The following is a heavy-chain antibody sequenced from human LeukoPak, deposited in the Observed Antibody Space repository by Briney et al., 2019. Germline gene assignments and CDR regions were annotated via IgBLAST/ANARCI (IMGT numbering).Heavy chain of an antibody. V-gene: IGHV4-4*02. CDR3: ARGSFYALGYYMDV. CDR1: GGSISSSNW. CDR2: IYHSGST. D-gene: IGHD3-16*02. Sequence: PSETLSLTCAVSGGSISSSNWWSWVRQPPGKGLEWIGEIYHSGSTNYNPSLKSRVTMSVDTSKNQFSLKLSSVTAADTAVYYCARGSFYALGYYMDVWGKGTTVTVSS. J-gene: IGHJ6*03.